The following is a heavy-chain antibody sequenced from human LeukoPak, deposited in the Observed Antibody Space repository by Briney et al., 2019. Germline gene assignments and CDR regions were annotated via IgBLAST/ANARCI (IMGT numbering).Heavy chain of an antibody. D-gene: IGHD1-7*01. Sequence: VASVKVSCKASGGTFSSYAINWMRQAPGQGLEWMGGIIPMFGTPNYAQKFQGRVPISTDESKSTAYMELSSLTSEDTAIYYCATDLNWNYGWFDPWGQGTLVTVS. V-gene: IGHV1-69*05. CDR1: GGTFSSYA. CDR2: IIPMFGTP. J-gene: IGHJ5*02. CDR3: ATDLNWNYGWFDP.